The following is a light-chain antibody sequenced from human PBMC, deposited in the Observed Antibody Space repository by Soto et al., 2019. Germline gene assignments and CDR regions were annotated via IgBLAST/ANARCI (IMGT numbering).Light chain of an antibody. J-gene: IGKJ1*01. CDR1: QSVTGTN. CDR3: QQYGSSPTRT. V-gene: IGKV3-20*01. CDR2: DAV. Sequence: IVLTQSPVTLSLSPGEGATLSCRASQSVTGTNLAWYQQRAGQAPRLLXYDAVRGAKGIPDRFSGSGSGTDLTLTISRLEPEDFAVYYCQQYGSSPTRTFGQGTKVDIK.